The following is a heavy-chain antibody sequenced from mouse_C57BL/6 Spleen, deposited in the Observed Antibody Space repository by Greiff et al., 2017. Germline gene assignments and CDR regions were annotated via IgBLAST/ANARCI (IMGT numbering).Heavy chain of an antibody. CDR1: GYTFTSYW. J-gene: IGHJ1*03. V-gene: IGHV1-50*01. D-gene: IGHD2-1*01. CDR2: IDPSDSYT. CDR3: ARAMVKRYVDV. Sequence: QVQLQQPGAELVKPGASVKLSCKASGYTFTSYWMQWVKQRPGQGLEWIGEIDPSDSYTTYNQQFKGKATLTVDTSSSTAYMQLSSLTSEDSAVYYCARAMVKRYVDVWGTGTTVTVSS.